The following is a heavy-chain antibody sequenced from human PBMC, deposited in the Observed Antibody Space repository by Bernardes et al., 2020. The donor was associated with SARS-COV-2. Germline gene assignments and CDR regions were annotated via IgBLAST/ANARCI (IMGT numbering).Heavy chain of an antibody. J-gene: IGHJ5*02. CDR1: GGSISSSSYY. D-gene: IGHD6-13*01. CDR3: AVEQQLVPNWFDP. Sequence: SETLSLTCTVSGGSISSSSYYWGWIRQPPGKGLEWIGSIYYSGSTYYNPSLKSRVTISVDTSKNQFSLKLSSVTAADTAVYYCAVEQQLVPNWFDPWGQGTLVTVSS. V-gene: IGHV4-39*01. CDR2: IYYSGST.